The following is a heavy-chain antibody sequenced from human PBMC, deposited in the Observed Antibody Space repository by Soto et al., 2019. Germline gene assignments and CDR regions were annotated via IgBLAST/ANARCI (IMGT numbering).Heavy chain of an antibody. D-gene: IGHD2-15*01. CDR2: IYYSGST. CDR1: GGSISSSSYY. Sequence: QLQLQESGPGLVKPSETLSLTCTVSGGSISSSSYYWGWIRQPPGKGLEWIGSIYYSGSTYYNPSLKSRVTISVDTSKNQFSLKLSSVTAADTAVYYCAKHIVVVVAATPGFEYFQHWGQGTLVTVSS. CDR3: AKHIVVVVAATPGFEYFQH. J-gene: IGHJ1*01. V-gene: IGHV4-39*01.